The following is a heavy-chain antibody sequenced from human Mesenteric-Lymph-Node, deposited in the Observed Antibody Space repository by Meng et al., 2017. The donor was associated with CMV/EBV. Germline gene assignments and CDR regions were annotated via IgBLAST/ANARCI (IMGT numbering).Heavy chain of an antibody. Sequence: SETLSLTCTVSGGSISSSSYYWGWIRQPPGKGLEWIGSIYYSVSTYYNPSLKSRVTISVDTSKNQFSLKLSSVTATDTAVYYCARGTGSTSDPFDAFDIWGQGTMVTVTS. V-gene: IGHV4-39*07. J-gene: IGHJ3*02. CDR1: GGSISSSSYY. CDR2: IYYSVST. CDR3: ARGTGSTSDPFDAFDI. D-gene: IGHD2-2*01.